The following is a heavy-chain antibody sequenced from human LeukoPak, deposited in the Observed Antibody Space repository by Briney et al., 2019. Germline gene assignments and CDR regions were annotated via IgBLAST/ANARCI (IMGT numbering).Heavy chain of an antibody. Sequence: SETLSLTCTVSGGSIISYYYNWLRQPPGKGLEWIGYIYYSGSTNYNPSLKSRVTISVDTSKNQFSLKLSSVTAADTAVYYCARTVYGSGSYYHDYWGQGTLVTVSS. CDR1: GGSIISYY. J-gene: IGHJ4*02. CDR3: ARTVYGSGSYYHDY. CDR2: IYYSGST. V-gene: IGHV4-59*01. D-gene: IGHD3-10*01.